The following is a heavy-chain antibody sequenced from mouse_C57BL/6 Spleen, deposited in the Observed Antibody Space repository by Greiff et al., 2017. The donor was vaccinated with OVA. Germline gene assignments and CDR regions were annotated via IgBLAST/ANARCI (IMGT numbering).Heavy chain of an antibody. CDR1: GYTFTDYY. Sequence: VQLQQSGAELVRPGASVKLSCKASGYTFTDYYINWVKQRPGQGLEWIARIYPGSGNTYYNEKFKGKATLTAEKSSSTAYMQLSSLTSEDSAVYFCARWDCDCDDAMDYWGQGTSVTVSS. CDR2: IYPGSGNT. V-gene: IGHV1-76*01. D-gene: IGHD2-4*01. J-gene: IGHJ4*01. CDR3: ARWDCDCDDAMDY.